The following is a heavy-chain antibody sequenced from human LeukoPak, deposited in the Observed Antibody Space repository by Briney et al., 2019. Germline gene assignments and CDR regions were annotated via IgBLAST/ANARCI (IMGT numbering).Heavy chain of an antibody. Sequence: ASLNVSCTASGYTFTSYYMHWVRQAPGQGLEWMGIINPSGGSTSYAQKFQGRVTMTRDTSTSTLYMDLSSLRSEDTAVYYCARDKAPDAFDIWGQGTMVTVSS. CDR1: GYTFTSYY. J-gene: IGHJ3*02. V-gene: IGHV1-46*01. CDR2: INPSGGST. CDR3: ARDKAPDAFDI.